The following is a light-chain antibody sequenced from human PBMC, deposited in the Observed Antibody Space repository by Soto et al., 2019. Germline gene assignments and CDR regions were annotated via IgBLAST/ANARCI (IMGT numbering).Light chain of an antibody. Sequence: EIVLTQSPGTLSFSPGESSTLSCRSSQSITNNYLAWYQQKPGQPPRLLIFGASSRTTGIPDRFSGSGSGTDFTLTISRLEPEDLAVYYCQQYGRSVPITFGQGTKVDIK. J-gene: IGKJ1*01. CDR3: QQYGRSVPIT. V-gene: IGKV3-20*01. CDR1: QSITNNY. CDR2: GAS.